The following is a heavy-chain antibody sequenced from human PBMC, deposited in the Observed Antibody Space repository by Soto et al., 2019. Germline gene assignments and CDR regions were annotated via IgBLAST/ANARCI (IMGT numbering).Heavy chain of an antibody. CDR2: INPSGGRT. CDR1: GYTFTSYS. Sequence: QVQLVQSGAEVKKPGASVKVSCKASGYTFTSYSTHWVRQAPGQGLEWMGIINPSGGRTNYAQKFQCRVTMTRDTSTSTVYMELSSLRSEDTAMYYCAREWELGSFDVWGQGTMVTVSS. D-gene: IGHD1-26*01. CDR3: AREWELGSFDV. J-gene: IGHJ3*01. V-gene: IGHV1-46*01.